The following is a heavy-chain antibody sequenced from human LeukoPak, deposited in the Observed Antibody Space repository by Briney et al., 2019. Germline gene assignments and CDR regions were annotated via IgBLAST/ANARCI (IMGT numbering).Heavy chain of an antibody. CDR2: MNPNSGNT. CDR1: GYTFTSYD. CDR3: ARKVHGDYIFDY. J-gene: IGHJ4*02. V-gene: IGHV1-8*01. D-gene: IGHD4-17*01. Sequence: ASVKVSCKASGYTFTSYDINWVRQATGQGLEWMGWMNPNSGNTGYTQKFQARVTMTRNTSISTAYLELSSLGSEDTAVYYCARKVHGDYIFDYWGQGTLVTVSS.